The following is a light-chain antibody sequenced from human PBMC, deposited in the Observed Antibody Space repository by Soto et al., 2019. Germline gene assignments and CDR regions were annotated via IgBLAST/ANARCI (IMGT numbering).Light chain of an antibody. V-gene: IGLV8-61*01. CDR3: VLYMGRGIGV. CDR1: SCSVSTSNF. J-gene: IGLJ3*02. Sequence: QTVVTQEPSFSGSPGSTVTLTCYLSSCSVSTSNFPSWYHQTPGQAPRTLIYSTNTRSSGVPDRFSGSILGNKAALNITGAQADDESAYYCVLYMGRGIGVFGGGTKLTVL. CDR2: STN.